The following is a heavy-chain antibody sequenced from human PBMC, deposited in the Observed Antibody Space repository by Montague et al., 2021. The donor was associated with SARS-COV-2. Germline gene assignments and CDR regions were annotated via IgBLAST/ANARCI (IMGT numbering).Heavy chain of an antibody. CDR1: GFTFSSYE. D-gene: IGHD2-2*01. CDR2: ISSSGSTI. CDR3: ARECCSSTSLRAGHFDY. V-gene: IGHV3-48*03. J-gene: IGHJ4*02. Sequence: SLRLSCAASGFTFSSYEMNWVRQAPGKGLEWVSYISSSGSTIYYADSVKGRFTISRDNAKNSLYLQMNSLRAEDTAVYYCARECCSSTSLRAGHFDYWGQGTLVTVSS.